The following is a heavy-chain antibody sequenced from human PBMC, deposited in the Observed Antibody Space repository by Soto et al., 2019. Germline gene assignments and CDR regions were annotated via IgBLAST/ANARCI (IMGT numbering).Heavy chain of an antibody. V-gene: IGHV3-30-3*01. CDR3: ARERLAYYYDSSGANWFDP. D-gene: IGHD3-22*01. CDR2: ISYDGSNK. J-gene: IGHJ5*02. Sequence: SLRLSCAASGFTFSSYAMHWVRQAPGKGLEWVAVISYDGSNKYYADSVKGRFTISRDNSKNTLYLQMNSLRAEDTAVYYCARERLAYYYDSSGANWFDPWGQGTLVTVSS. CDR1: GFTFSSYA.